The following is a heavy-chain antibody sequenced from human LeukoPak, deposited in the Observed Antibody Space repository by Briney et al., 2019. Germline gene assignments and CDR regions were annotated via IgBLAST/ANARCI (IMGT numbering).Heavy chain of an antibody. J-gene: IGHJ5*02. D-gene: IGHD5-18*01. V-gene: IGHV3-7*03. CDR3: ASLDTAKQPLANH. Sequence: GGSLRLSCVASGLTVSNHWMSWVRQAPGKGLEWVANIREERGQEYYVDSVKGRLTISKNSAKNSLYLQMNTLRVEDTAMYYCASLDTAKQPLANHWGQGTLVTVSS. CDR1: GLTVSNHW. CDR2: IREERGQE.